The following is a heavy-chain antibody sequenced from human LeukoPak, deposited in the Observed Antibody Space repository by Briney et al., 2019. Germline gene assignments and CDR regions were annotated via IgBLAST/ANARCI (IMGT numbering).Heavy chain of an antibody. CDR1: GFTFSSYS. V-gene: IGHV3-21*01. CDR2: ISSNSHYI. CDR3: ARGRFTLSQWGDVFNI. J-gene: IGHJ3*02. D-gene: IGHD3-10*02. Sequence: GGSLRLSCAASGFTFSSYSMSWVRQAPGKGLEWVSSISSNSHYIYYADSLKGRFTISRDNAKNSLYLQMNSLRAEDTAEYYCARGRFTLSQWGDVFNIWGQGTMVTVSS.